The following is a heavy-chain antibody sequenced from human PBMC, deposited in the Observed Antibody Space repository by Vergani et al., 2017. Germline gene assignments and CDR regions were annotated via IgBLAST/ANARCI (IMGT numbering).Heavy chain of an antibody. D-gene: IGHD5-12*01. V-gene: IGHV4-61*02. CDR1: GGSISSGSYY. Sequence: QVQLQESGPGLVKPSQTLSLTCTVSGGSISSGSYYWSWIRQPAGKGLGWVGRIYTSGSSNYNPSLKSRVTISVDTSTNQFSLKLSSVTAADTAVYYWARESGPCGGYTRGGGSWGQGTLVTVSS. CDR2: IYTSGSS. CDR3: ARESGPCGGYTRGGGS. J-gene: IGHJ4*02.